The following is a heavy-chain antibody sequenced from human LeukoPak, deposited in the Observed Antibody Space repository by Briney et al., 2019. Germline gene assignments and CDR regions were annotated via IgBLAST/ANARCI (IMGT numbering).Heavy chain of an antibody. Sequence: PGGSLRLSCAASGFTFSSYAMHWVRQAPGKGLEWGAVISYDGSNKYYADSVKGRFTISRDNSKNTLYLQMNSLRAEDTAVYYCARDHVVVPAAMAGGGWRSYYFDYWGQGTLVTVSS. V-gene: IGHV3-30-3*01. J-gene: IGHJ4*02. CDR1: GFTFSSYA. D-gene: IGHD2-2*01. CDR3: ARDHVVVPAAMAGGGWRSYYFDY. CDR2: ISYDGSNK.